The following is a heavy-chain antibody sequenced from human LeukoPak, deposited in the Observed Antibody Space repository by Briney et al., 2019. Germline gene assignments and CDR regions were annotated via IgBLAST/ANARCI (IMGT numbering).Heavy chain of an antibody. CDR1: GGTSSSYA. J-gene: IGHJ6*03. CDR2: IIPIFGTA. CDR3: ARDTRDDSSGYYSKRYYYYYMDV. Sequence: SVKVSCKASGGTSSSYAISWVRQTPGQGLEWMGGIIPIFGTANYAQKFQGRVTITTDESTSTAYMELSSLRSEDTAVYYCARDTRDDSSGYYSKRYYYYYMDVWGKGTMVTVSS. D-gene: IGHD3-22*01. V-gene: IGHV1-69*05.